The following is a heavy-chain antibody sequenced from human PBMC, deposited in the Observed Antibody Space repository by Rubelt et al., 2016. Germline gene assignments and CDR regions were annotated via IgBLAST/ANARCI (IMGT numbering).Heavy chain of an antibody. CDR2: IYYSGST. CDR1: GGSFSGYY. Sequence: QVQLQQWGAGLLKPSETLSLTCAVYGGSFSGYYWSWIRQPPGKGLEWIGYIYYSGSTNYNPSLKSRVTISVDASKNQLSLKLSSVTAADTAVEYGARGSRGGPTGDYWGQGTLVTVSS. D-gene: IGHD1-26*01. V-gene: IGHV4-34*01. J-gene: IGHJ4*02. CDR3: ARGSRGGPTGDY.